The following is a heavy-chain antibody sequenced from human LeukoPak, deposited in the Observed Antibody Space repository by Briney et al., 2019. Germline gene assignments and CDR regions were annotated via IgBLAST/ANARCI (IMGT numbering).Heavy chain of an antibody. CDR1: GFTFSSYT. V-gene: IGHV3-30-3*01. Sequence: GRSLRLSCAASGFTFSSYTMHWVRQAPGKGLEWVAVISYDGSNKYYADSVKGRFTISRDNSKNTLYLQMNSLRAEDTAVYYCAQAPHYYDSSGYYLRWGQGTLVTVSS. CDR3: AQAPHYYDSSGYYLR. D-gene: IGHD3-22*01. J-gene: IGHJ4*02. CDR2: ISYDGSNK.